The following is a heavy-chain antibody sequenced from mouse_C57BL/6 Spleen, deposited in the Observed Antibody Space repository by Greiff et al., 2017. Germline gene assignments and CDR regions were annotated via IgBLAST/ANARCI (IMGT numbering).Heavy chain of an antibody. Sequence: EVQLQQSGPELVKPGASVKISCKASGYTFTDYYLNWVKQSHGQSLEWIGDINPNNGGTSYNQKFKGKATLTVDKSSSTAYMERRSLTSEDSAVYYCARKAYDSNLSPFAYWGQGTLVTVAA. D-gene: IGHD2-5*01. J-gene: IGHJ3*01. CDR1: GYTFTDYY. CDR3: ARKAYDSNLSPFAY. CDR2: INPNNGGT. V-gene: IGHV1-26*01.